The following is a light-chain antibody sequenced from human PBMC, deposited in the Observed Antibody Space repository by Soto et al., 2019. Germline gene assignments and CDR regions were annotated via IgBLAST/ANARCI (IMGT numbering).Light chain of an antibody. Sequence: DIQMTQSPYSVSASVGDRVTITCRASQGISSWLAWYQQKPGKAPKLLIYAPSNFQSGVPSRFSGSGSGTHFTLTISSLKPEDFATYYCQQLHGYPIPFGQGTRPEIK. V-gene: IGKV1-12*01. CDR3: QQLHGYPIP. CDR2: APS. J-gene: IGKJ5*01. CDR1: QGISSW.